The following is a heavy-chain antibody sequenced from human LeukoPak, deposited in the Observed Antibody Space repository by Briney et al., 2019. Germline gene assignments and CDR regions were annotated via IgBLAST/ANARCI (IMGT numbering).Heavy chain of an antibody. J-gene: IGHJ4*01. D-gene: IGHD1-26*01. Sequence: VKVSCKVSGYTLTELSMHWVRQAPGKGLEWMGGFDPEDGETIYAQKFQGRVTMTRDMSTSTVYMELSSLRSVDTAVYYCAREGIMLGGPPAYWGQGTLVTVSS. V-gene: IGHV1-24*01. CDR2: FDPEDGET. CDR1: GYTLTELS. CDR3: AREGIMLGGPPAY.